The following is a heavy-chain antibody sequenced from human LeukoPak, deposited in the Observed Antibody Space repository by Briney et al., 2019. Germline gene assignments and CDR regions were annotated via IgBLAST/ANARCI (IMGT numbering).Heavy chain of an antibody. CDR2: IDNAGSIT. CDR3: VRSAFHAGSGNYYDY. Sequence: PGGSLRLSCAASGFTFSNYWIHWVRHAPGKELVWVSRIDNAGSITTYADSVKGRFTISRDNAENTLYLQMNSLRVEDTAVYYCVRSAFHAGSGNYYDYWGQGTLVTVSS. D-gene: IGHD3-22*01. CDR1: GFTFSNYW. J-gene: IGHJ4*02. V-gene: IGHV3-74*03.